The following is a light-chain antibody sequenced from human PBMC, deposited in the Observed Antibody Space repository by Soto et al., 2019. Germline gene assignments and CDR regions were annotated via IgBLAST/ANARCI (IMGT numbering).Light chain of an antibody. CDR2: EVS. CDR1: QSLVYNDGNTY. Sequence: DAVMTQSPLSLPVILGQPASISCRSSQSLVYNDGNTYLTWFQQKTGQTPGRLVYEVSNWDSGVPDRFSGSGSGTDFTLKISRVEAEDVGVYYCMQGTHWLGTFGQGTKVEIK. V-gene: IGKV2D-30*01. J-gene: IGKJ1*01. CDR3: MQGTHWLGT.